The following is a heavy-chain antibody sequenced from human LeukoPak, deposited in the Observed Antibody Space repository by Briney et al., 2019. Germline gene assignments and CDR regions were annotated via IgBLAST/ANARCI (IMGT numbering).Heavy chain of an antibody. CDR3: ARDGDVSGYSD. Sequence: GGSLRLSCAASGFTLSSYWMSWVRQAPGKGLEWVANIKQDGSEKYYVDSVKGRFPISRDNAKNSLYLQMNSLRAEDTAVYYCARDGDVSGYSDWGQGTLVTVSS. CDR1: GFTLSSYW. V-gene: IGHV3-7*01. D-gene: IGHD3-22*01. CDR2: IKQDGSEK. J-gene: IGHJ4*02.